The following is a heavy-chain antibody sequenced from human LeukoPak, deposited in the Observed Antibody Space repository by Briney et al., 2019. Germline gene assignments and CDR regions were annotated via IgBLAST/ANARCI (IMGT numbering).Heavy chain of an antibody. CDR1: GGSISSSNW. J-gene: IGHJ6*03. Sequence: SGTLSLTCAVSGGSISSSNWWSWVRQPPGKGLEWIGEIYHSGSTNYNPSLKSRVTISVDTSKNQFSLKLSSVTAADTAVYYCARGMGGSGSYYRYYYYYYMDVWGKGTTVTVSS. CDR3: ARGMGGSGSYYRYYYYYYMDV. CDR2: IYHSGST. D-gene: IGHD3-10*01. V-gene: IGHV4-4*02.